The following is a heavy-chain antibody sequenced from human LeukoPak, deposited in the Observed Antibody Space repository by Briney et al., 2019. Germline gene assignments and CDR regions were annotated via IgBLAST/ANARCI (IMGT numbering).Heavy chain of an antibody. J-gene: IGHJ4*02. CDR3: ARWGPGKSDDY. Sequence: GGSLRLSCAASGFSFSSHGMHWVRQAPGKGLEWVAVIWYDGSNKYYADSVKGRFTISRDNSKNLLYLQMDSLRAEDTAVYYCARWGPGKSDDYWGQGTLVTVSS. CDR1: GFSFSSHG. V-gene: IGHV3-33*01. D-gene: IGHD4-23*01. CDR2: IWYDGSNK.